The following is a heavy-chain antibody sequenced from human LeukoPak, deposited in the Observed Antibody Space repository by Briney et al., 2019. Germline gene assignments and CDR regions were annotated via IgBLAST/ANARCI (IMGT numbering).Heavy chain of an antibody. D-gene: IGHD2-15*01. CDR2: ISDDGRTE. CDR1: GFTFSSYS. V-gene: IGHV3-30*18. Sequence: QSGGSLRLSCAASGFTFSSYSMNWVRQAPGKGLEWVAVISDDGRTEYYADSVKGRFTISRDNSKNTVSLQMNSLRDDDTAVFYCTKEGATGSRYNFDYWGQGTLVTVSS. J-gene: IGHJ4*02. CDR3: TKEGATGSRYNFDY.